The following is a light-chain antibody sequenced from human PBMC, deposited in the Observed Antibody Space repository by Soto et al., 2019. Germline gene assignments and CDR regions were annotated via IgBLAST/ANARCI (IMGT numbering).Light chain of an antibody. V-gene: IGKV3-20*01. Sequence: ENVLTQSPGTLSLSPGERATLSCRASQSVNNNYLAWYQQKPGQAPRLLIYDASGRPAGIPDRFSGSGSGTDFTLTIPRLEPEDFAVYYCQQYGSSPYTFGQGTKLEIK. J-gene: IGKJ2*01. CDR2: DAS. CDR3: QQYGSSPYT. CDR1: QSVNNNY.